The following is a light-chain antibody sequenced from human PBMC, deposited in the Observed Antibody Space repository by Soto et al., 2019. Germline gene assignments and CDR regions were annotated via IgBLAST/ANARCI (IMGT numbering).Light chain of an antibody. CDR1: QSIHNNY. J-gene: IGKJ5*01. CDR2: GAS. V-gene: IGKV3-20*01. CDR3: QQYGGSPGT. Sequence: IVLTQYPGTVSLSPEERTTLSCRARQSIHNNYLAWYQQKRGQAPRLLIFGASIRATGIPDRFSGSGSGTDFTLTFSSLEPEDFEIYYSQQYGGSPGTFGQGTRLEIK.